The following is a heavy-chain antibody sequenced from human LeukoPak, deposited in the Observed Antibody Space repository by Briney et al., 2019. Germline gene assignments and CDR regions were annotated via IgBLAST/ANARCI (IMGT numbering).Heavy chain of an antibody. CDR1: GYTFTTYP. D-gene: IGHD3-3*01. CDR3: ARSWSAYSIDY. J-gene: IGHJ4*02. CDR2: INTNTGNP. Sequence: GASVKVSCKASGYTFTTYPINWVRQAPGQGLEWMGWINTNTGNPTYAQGYTGRFVFSLDTSVSTTYLQISSLKAEDTAIYYCARSWSAYSIDYWGQGTLLTVSS. V-gene: IGHV7-4-1*02.